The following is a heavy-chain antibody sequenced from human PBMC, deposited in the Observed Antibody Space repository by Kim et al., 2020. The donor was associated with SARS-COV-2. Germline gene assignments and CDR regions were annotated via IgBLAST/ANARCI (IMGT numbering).Heavy chain of an antibody. CDR1: GFTFSSYW. V-gene: IGHV3-7*01. CDR3: ARGSVGYHSTTPPNY. D-gene: IGHD2-2*01. CDR2: IKQDGSEK. J-gene: IGHJ4*02. Sequence: GWSLRLSCAASGFTFSSYWMSWVRQAPGKGLEWVANIKQDGSEKYYVDSVKGRFTISRDNAENSLDLQMNSLRVEDTAIYYCARGSVGYHSTTPPNYWGQGTLVAVSS.